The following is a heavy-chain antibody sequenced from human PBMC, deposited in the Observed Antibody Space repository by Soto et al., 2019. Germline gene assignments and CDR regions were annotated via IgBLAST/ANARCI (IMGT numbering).Heavy chain of an antibody. CDR2: IYCSGST. D-gene: IGHD3-22*01. V-gene: IGHV4-59*01. J-gene: IGHJ4*02. CDR1: GGSISSYD. Sequence: PSETLSLTCTVSGGSISSYDWSWIRQPPGKGLEWIGYIYCSGSTNYNPSLKTRVTISVDTSKNQFSLKLSSVTAADTALYYCARGSMIVVGGYDYWGQGTLVTVSS. CDR3: ARGSMIVVGGYDY.